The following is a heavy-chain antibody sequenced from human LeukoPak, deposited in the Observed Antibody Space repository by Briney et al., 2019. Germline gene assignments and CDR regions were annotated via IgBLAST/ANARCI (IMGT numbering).Heavy chain of an antibody. CDR1: GFTFSSYS. CDR3: GKDIQPPDHYYYGMGG. J-gene: IGHJ6*02. V-gene: IGHV3-21*04. D-gene: IGHD1-14*01. Sequence: GGSLRLSCAASGFTFSSYSMNWVRQAPGKGLEWVSSISSSSSYIYYADSVKGRFTISRDNSKNSLYLQMNSLRTEDTALYYLGKDIQPPDHYYYGMGGWGQGTNVTGPS. CDR2: ISSSSSYI.